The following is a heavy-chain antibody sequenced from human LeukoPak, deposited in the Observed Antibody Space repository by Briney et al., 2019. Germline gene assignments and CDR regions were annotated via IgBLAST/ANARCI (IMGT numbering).Heavy chain of an antibody. V-gene: IGHV3-21*01. D-gene: IGHD4-17*01. Sequence: GSLRLSCAASGFTFSSYSMNWVRQASGKGLEWVSSLSSSSSYIYYADSVKGRFTISRDNAKNSLYLQMNSLRAEDTAVYYCARDKLAGTTVTTPDYWGQGTLVTVSS. CDR2: LSSSSSYI. CDR3: ARDKLAGTTVTTPDY. CDR1: GFTFSSYS. J-gene: IGHJ4*02.